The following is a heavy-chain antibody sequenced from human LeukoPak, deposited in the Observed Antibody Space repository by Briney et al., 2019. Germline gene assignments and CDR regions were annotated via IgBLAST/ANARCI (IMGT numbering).Heavy chain of an antibody. CDR1: GYTLTELS. CDR3: ATGPDTAMVNDWFDP. J-gene: IGHJ5*02. CDR2: FDPEDGET. Sequence: ASVKVSCKVSGYTLTELSMHWVRQAPGKGLEWVGGFDPEDGETIYAQKFQGRVTMTEDTSTDTAYMELSSLRSEDTAVYYCATGPDTAMVNDWFDPWGQGTLVTVSS. D-gene: IGHD5-18*01. V-gene: IGHV1-24*01.